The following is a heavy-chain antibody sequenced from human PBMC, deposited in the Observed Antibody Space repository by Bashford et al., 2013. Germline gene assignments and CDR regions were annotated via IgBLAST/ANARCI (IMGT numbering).Heavy chain of an antibody. J-gene: IGHJ6*02. Sequence: YTSWIRQPPGKGLEWIGYIYYSGTTNYNPSLKSRVTISIDTSGNQFSLKLSSVTAADTAIYYCAREEGGYDWKAMTTVYYGLDVWGQGTTVTVSS. V-gene: IGHV4-31*02. CDR1: Y. CDR2: IYYSGTT. D-gene: IGHD5-12*01. CDR3: AREEGGYDWKAMTTVYYGLDV.